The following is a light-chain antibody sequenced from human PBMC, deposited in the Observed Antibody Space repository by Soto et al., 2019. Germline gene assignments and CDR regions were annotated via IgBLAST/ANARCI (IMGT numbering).Light chain of an antibody. CDR1: QTVSNS. CDR3: QQYYVYPYT. J-gene: IGKJ2*01. Sequence: DIQMTQSPSTLSAFVGDRVTVTCRASQTVSNSLAWYQQKPGNAPELLVLDASNLASGVPSRFSASKSGTDFTVFTLTISSLQPDDFATYYCQQYYVYPYTFGQGTKLEIK. V-gene: IGKV1-5*01. CDR2: DAS.